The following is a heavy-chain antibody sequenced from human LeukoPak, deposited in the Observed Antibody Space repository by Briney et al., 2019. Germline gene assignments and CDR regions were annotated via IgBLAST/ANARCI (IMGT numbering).Heavy chain of an antibody. CDR3: ARLGSYHDF. V-gene: IGHV4-4*09. Sequence: SETLSLTCTVTGASISIYYWSWIRQTPEKGLEWMGHIHTSGGGSYYPSLKSRLTMSIDTSRSQLSLKLTSVTAADTAVYSCARLGSYHDFWGQGALVTVSS. CDR2: IHTSGGG. J-gene: IGHJ4*02. D-gene: IGHD1-26*01. CDR1: GASISIYY.